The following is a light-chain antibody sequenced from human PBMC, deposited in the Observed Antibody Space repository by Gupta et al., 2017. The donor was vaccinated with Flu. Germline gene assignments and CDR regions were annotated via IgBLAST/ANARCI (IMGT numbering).Light chain of an antibody. Sequence: GDRVTISCRASQSISAYLNWYQQKPGKAPKLLIYAASSLLSGVPSRFSGSGSGTDFTLTISSLQPEDFGTYYCQQSSNTPFTFGPGTKVDI. J-gene: IGKJ3*01. V-gene: IGKV1-39*01. CDR3: QQSSNTPFT. CDR2: AAS. CDR1: QSISAY.